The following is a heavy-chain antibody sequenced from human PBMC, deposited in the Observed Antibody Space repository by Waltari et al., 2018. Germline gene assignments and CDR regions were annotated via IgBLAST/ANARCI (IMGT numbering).Heavy chain of an antibody. CDR2: ISYDGSKK. V-gene: IGHV3-30*01. CDR1: GFTFSSYA. D-gene: IGHD1-26*01. Sequence: QVQLVESGGGVVQPGRSLRLSCAASGFTFSSYAMHWVRQAPGKGLEWVAVISYDGSKKYYADSVKGRFTISRDNSKNTLYLQMNSLRAEDTAVYYCARALDGSYGDGDAFDIWGQGTMVTVSS. J-gene: IGHJ3*02. CDR3: ARALDGSYGDGDAFDI.